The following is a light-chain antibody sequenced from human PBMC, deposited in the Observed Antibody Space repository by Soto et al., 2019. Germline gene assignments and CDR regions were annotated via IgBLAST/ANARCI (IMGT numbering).Light chain of an antibody. CDR2: KTS. CDR3: QDYNTYAYT. V-gene: IGKV1-5*03. CDR1: QSISNW. J-gene: IGKJ2*01. Sequence: DIQMTQSPSTLSASVGDRVTITCRASQSISNWLAWYQQKPGKAPKLLLYKTSRLESGVPSRLSGSGSRTECTLTISSMQPDDFATYYCQDYNTYAYTFGQGTKLEIK.